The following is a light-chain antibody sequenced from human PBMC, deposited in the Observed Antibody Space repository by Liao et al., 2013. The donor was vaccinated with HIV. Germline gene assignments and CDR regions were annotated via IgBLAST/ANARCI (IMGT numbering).Light chain of an antibody. J-gene: IGLJ1*01. Sequence: SYELTQPPSVSVAPGKTARIPCGGHNIGGKSVHWYQQRPGQSPVLVMYHNNKRPSGMSERFSGSVSGNTATLTISGAQPLDEADYYCLAWDLSTEVFGTGTWVTV. CDR2: HNN. V-gene: IGLV3-21*01. CDR1: NIGGKS. CDR3: LAWDLSTEV.